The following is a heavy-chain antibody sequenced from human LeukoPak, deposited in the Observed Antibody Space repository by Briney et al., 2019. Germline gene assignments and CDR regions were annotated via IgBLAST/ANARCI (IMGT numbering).Heavy chain of an antibody. CDR2: IWYDGSNK. Sequence: GGSLRLSCAASGFTFSSYGMHWVRQAPGKGLEWVAVIWYDGSNKYYADSVKGRFTISRDNSKNTLYLQMNSLRAEDTAVYYCAKGWNGYDRFDYWGQGTLVTVSS. CDR1: GFTFSSYG. D-gene: IGHD5-12*01. J-gene: IGHJ4*02. V-gene: IGHV3-33*06. CDR3: AKGWNGYDRFDY.